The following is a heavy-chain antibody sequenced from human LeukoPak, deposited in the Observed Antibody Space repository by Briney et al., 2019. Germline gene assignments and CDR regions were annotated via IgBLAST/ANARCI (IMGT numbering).Heavy chain of an antibody. CDR1: GGSFSGYY. CDR3: ARGNPN. J-gene: IGHJ4*02. Sequence: PSETLSLTCAVYGGSFSGYYWSWIRQPPGKGLEWIGEINHSGSTNYNPSLKSRVTISVDTSKNQFSLKLSSVTAADTAVYYCARGNPNWGQGTLVTVSS. V-gene: IGHV4-34*01. CDR2: INHSGST.